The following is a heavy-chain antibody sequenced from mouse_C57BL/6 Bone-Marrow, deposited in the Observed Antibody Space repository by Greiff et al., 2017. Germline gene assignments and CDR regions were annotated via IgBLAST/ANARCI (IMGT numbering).Heavy chain of an antibody. D-gene: IGHD2-3*01. CDR2: IDPEIGDT. J-gene: IGHJ2*01. CDR3: SSFDGNYFDF. Sequence: VQLKQSGAELVRPGASVKLSCTASGFNIKDDYIHWVKQRPEQGLEWIGWIDPEIGDTEYASKFQGKATITSETSSNTAYLQLSSLTSEDTAVYYCSSFDGNYFDFWGQGAPLTAAS. V-gene: IGHV14-4*01. CDR1: GFNIKDDY.